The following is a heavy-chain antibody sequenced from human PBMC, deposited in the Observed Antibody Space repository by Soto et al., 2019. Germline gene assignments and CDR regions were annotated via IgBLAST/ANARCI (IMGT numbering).Heavy chain of an antibody. Sequence: SGPTLVNPTQTLTLTCTFSGFSLSTRGVGVGWIRQPPGKALEWLALIYWDDDKRYSPSLKSRLTITKDTSKNQVVLTMTNMDPVDTATYYCAQTTYSSSWYASSWFDPWGQGTLVTVSS. J-gene: IGHJ5*02. CDR2: IYWDDDK. D-gene: IGHD6-13*01. V-gene: IGHV2-5*02. CDR1: GFSLSTRGVG. CDR3: AQTTYSSSWYASSWFDP.